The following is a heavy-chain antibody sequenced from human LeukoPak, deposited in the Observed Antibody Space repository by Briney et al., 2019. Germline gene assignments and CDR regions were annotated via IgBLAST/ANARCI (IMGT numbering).Heavy chain of an antibody. D-gene: IGHD3-22*01. CDR2: ISGSSSTI. CDR1: GFTFSSYS. Sequence: TGGSLRLSCAASGFTFSSYSMNWVRQAPGKGLERGSYISGSSSTIYYADSVKGRFTISRDNGKNTLYLQMNSLRAEDTAMYYCARGSTYYDSSGQVPFDYWGQGTLVTVSS. V-gene: IGHV3-48*01. CDR3: ARGSTYYDSSGQVPFDY. J-gene: IGHJ4*02.